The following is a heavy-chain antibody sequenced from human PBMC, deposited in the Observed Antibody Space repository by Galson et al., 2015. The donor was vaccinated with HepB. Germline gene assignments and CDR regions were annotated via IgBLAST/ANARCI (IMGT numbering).Heavy chain of an antibody. CDR1: GGSISSYY. CDR3: ASGVWGYYDYIWGSQYWYFDL. D-gene: IGHD3-16*01. V-gene: IGHV4-59*01. CDR2: IFYSGST. J-gene: IGHJ2*01. Sequence: ATLSLTCTVSGGSISSYYWRWIRQPPGKGLEWIGYIFYSGSTNYNPSLKSRVTISVDTSKNQFSLKLSSVTAEDTAVYYCASGVWGYYDYIWGSQYWYFDLWGRGTLVTVSS.